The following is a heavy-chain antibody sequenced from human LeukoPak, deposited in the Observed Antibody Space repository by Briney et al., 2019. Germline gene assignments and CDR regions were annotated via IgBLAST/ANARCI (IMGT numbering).Heavy chain of an antibody. Sequence: GGSLRLSCAASGFTFSSYEMNWVRQAPGKGLEWVSYISSSGSTIYYADFVKGRFTISRDNAKNSLYLQMNSLRAEDTAVYYCASSNSNMVRGDKPILGGTYRDYWGQGTLVTVSS. CDR1: GFTFSSYE. V-gene: IGHV3-48*03. CDR2: ISSSGSTI. J-gene: IGHJ4*02. D-gene: IGHD3-10*01. CDR3: ASSNSNMVRGDKPILGGTYRDY.